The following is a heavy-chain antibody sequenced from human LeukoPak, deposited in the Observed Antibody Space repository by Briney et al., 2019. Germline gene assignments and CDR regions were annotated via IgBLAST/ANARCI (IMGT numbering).Heavy chain of an antibody. CDR2: SNPNSGVT. CDR3: ATMVRETLRHGMDV. CDR1: GYTFIGYY. D-gene: IGHD3-10*01. V-gene: IGHV1-2*02. Sequence: GSSVKVSCKASGYTFIGYYMHWVRQAPGQGLEWMGWSNPNSGVTNYAQKFQGRVTMTRDTSISTAYMELNRLRSDDTAVYYCATMVRETLRHGMDVWGQGTTVTVSS. J-gene: IGHJ6*02.